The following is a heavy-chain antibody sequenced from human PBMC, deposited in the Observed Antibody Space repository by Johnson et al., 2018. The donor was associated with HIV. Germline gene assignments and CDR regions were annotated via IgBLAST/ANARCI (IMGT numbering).Heavy chain of an antibody. V-gene: IGHV3-9*01. CDR3: ATTANNAFDI. CDR2: ISWNSGSI. CDR1: GFTFDDYA. D-gene: IGHD5-18*01. J-gene: IGHJ3*02. Sequence: VQLVESGGGLVQPGRSLRLSCAASGFTFDDYAMHWVRQAPGKGLEWVSGISWNSGSIGYADSVKGRFTISRDNAKNSLYLQMNSLRAEGTALYYFATTANNAFDIWGQGTMVTVSS.